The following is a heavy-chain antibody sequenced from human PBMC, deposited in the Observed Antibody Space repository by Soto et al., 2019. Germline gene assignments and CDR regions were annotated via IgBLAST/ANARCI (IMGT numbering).Heavy chain of an antibody. D-gene: IGHD4-17*01. Sequence: QVQLVQSGDEVKKPGSSVKVSCKASGGTFSSYAISGVRQAPGQGLEWMGGIIPIFGTANYAQKFQGRVTITADEATSTAYRERSSLRSEDTAGHYWARDRGRDGDEPQGYYYYHGRDGWGQGTTGTVSS. J-gene: IGHJ6*02. CDR1: GGTFSSYA. V-gene: IGHV1-69*01. CDR2: IIPIFGTA. CDR3: ARDRGRDGDEPQGYYYYHGRDG.